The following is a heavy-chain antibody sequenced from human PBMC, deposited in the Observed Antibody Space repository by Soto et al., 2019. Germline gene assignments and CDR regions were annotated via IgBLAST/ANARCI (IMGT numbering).Heavy chain of an antibody. D-gene: IGHD3-22*01. Sequence: QVQLQESGPGLVKPSGTLSLTCAVSGGSISSSNWWSWVRQPPGKGLEWIGEIYHSGSTNYNPSLKSRVTISVDTSKNQFSLKLSSVTAADTAVYYCARVFTRYYDSSGYVSWGQGTLVTVSS. J-gene: IGHJ4*02. CDR1: GGSISSSNW. CDR3: ARVFTRYYDSSGYVS. V-gene: IGHV4-4*02. CDR2: IYHSGST.